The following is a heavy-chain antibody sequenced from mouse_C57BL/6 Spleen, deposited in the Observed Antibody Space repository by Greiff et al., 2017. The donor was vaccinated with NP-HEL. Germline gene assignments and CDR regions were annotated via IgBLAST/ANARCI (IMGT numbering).Heavy chain of an antibody. CDR3: AGRYCRSYRNWDLDF. Sequence: VQLQQSGAELVKPGASVKLSCKASGYTFTSYWMQWVKQRPGQGLEWIGEIDPSNSYTNYNQKFKGKATLTADTSSSTAYMQLSSLTSEDSAVYYCAGRYCRSYRNWDLDFWGPGTTVTVSS. CDR2: IDPSNSYT. CDR1: GYTFTSYW. J-gene: IGHJ1*01. D-gene: IGHD1-1*01. V-gene: IGHV1-50*01.